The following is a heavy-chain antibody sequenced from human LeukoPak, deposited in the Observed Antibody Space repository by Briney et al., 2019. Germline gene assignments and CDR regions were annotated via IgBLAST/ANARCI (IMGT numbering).Heavy chain of an antibody. V-gene: IGHV4-59*01. J-gene: IGHJ3*02. CDR3: ARGWYSSGWYTDAFDI. CDR1: GGSISSYY. CDR2: IYYSGST. Sequence: PSETLSLTCTVSGGSISSYYWSWIRQPPGKGLEWIGYIYYSGSTNYNPSLKSRVTISVDTSKNQFSLKLSSVTAADTAVYYCARGWYSSGWYTDAFDIWGQGTVVTVSS. D-gene: IGHD6-19*01.